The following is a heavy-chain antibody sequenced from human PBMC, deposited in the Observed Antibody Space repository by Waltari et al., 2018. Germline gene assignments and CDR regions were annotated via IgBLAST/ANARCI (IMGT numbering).Heavy chain of an antibody. Sequence: QGQLVQSGAEVKKPGASVTVSCKASGYNFRPYGISWVRQAPGQGREWMGWSNPYNGNTNYAQMVQDRVTLTTDTSTSTAYMELRSLTSADTAVYYCARVRASGGNSAFDIWGQGTMVTVSS. CDR2: SNPYNGNT. CDR3: ARVRASGGNSAFDI. CDR1: GYNFRPYG. D-gene: IGHD1-1*01. V-gene: IGHV1-18*01. J-gene: IGHJ3*02.